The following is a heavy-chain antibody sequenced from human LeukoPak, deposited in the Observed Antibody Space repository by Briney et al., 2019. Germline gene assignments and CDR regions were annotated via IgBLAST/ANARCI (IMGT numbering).Heavy chain of an antibody. CDR2: IYYSGST. V-gene: IGHV4-59*01. D-gene: IGHD2-2*02. Sequence: SETLSLTCTVSGGSISSYYWSWIRQPPGKGLECIGYIYYSGSTNYNPSLKSRVTISVDTSKNQFSLKLSSVTAADTAVYYCARGYCSSTSCYRQVGYWGQGTLVTVSS. CDR3: ARGYCSSTSCYRQVGY. J-gene: IGHJ4*02. CDR1: GGSISSYY.